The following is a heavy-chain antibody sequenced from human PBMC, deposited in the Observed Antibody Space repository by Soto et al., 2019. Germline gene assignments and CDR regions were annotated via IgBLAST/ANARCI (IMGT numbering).Heavy chain of an antibody. CDR2: ISAYNGNT. Sequence: QVQLVQSGAEVKKPGASVKVACKASGYTFTSYGISWVRQAPGQGLEWMGWISAYNGNTNYAQKLQGRITMTTATSTSTAYMEMRSLRSGDTAVYYGARRGGGQSYYYYGMDVWGQGTTVTVSS. D-gene: IGHD3-16*01. V-gene: IGHV1-18*01. J-gene: IGHJ6*02. CDR1: GYTFTSYG. CDR3: ARRGGGQSYYYYGMDV.